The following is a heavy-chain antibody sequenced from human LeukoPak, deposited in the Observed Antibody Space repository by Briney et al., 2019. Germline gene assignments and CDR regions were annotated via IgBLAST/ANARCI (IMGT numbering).Heavy chain of an antibody. D-gene: IGHD2-2*01. V-gene: IGHV3-23*01. CDR2: ISGSGGST. J-gene: IGHJ6*03. CDR3: AKAYQQLTYYYYYYMDV. Sequence: GSLRLSCAASGFTFSSYAMSWVRQAPGKGLEWVSAISGSGGSTYYADSVKGRFTISRDNSKNTLYLQMNSLRAEDTAVYYCAKAYQQLTYYYYYYMDVWGKGTTVTVSS. CDR1: GFTFSSYA.